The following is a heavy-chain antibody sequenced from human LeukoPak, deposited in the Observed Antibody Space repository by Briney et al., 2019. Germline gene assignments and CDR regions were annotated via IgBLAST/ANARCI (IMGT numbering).Heavy chain of an antibody. CDR3: ARDRREWLLPFDL. V-gene: IGHV4-39*07. CDR2: IYYSGGT. Sequence: SETLSLTCTVSGGSISSSSYYWGWIRQPPGKGLEWIGSIYYSGGTNYNPSLTSRVTISVDTSKNQFSLKLSSVTAADTAMYYCARDRREWLLPFDLWGRGTLVTVSS. D-gene: IGHD3-3*01. CDR1: GGSISSSSYY. J-gene: IGHJ2*01.